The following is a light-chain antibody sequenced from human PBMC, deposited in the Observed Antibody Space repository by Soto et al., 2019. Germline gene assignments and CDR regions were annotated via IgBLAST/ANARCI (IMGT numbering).Light chain of an antibody. CDR2: EVT. CDR3: SSYAGSDNYVL. V-gene: IGLV2-14*01. CDR1: SNDVGGYNY. J-gene: IGLJ2*01. Sequence: QSALTQPASVSGSPGQSITISCTGTSNDVGGYNYVSWYQQHPGKAPKLIIYEVTDRPSGVSNRFSGSKSGNTASLTISGLQAEDEADYYCSSYAGSDNYVLFGGGTKLTVL.